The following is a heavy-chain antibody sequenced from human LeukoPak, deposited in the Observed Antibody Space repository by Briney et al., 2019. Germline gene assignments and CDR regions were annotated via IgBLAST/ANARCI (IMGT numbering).Heavy chain of an antibody. D-gene: IGHD6-19*01. CDR3: ARGSPPYSGYDLKTYSSGWLNWTLDY. CDR1: GGSFSGYY. Sequence: SETLSLTCAVYGGSFSGYYWSWIRQPPGKGLEWIGEINHSGSTNYNPSLKSRVTISVDTSKNQFSLKLSSVTAADTAVYYCARGSPPYSGYDLKTYSSGWLNWTLDYWGQGTLVTVSS. J-gene: IGHJ4*02. V-gene: IGHV4-34*01. CDR2: INHSGST.